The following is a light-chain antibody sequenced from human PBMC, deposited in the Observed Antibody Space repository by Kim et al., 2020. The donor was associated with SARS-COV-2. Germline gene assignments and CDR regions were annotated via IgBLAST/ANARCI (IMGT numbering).Light chain of an antibody. CDR3: QAWDSSTVV. CDR1: KLGDKY. CDR2: QDS. V-gene: IGLV3-1*01. J-gene: IGLJ2*01. Sequence: SVSPGQTASITCSGDKLGDKYACWYQQKPGQSHVLVIYQDSKRPSGIPERFSGSNSGNTATLTISGTQAMDEADYYCQAWDSSTVVFGGGTKLTVL.